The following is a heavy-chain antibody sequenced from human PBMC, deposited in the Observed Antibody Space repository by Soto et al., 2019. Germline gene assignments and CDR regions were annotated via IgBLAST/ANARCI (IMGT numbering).Heavy chain of an antibody. D-gene: IGHD4-17*01. J-gene: IGHJ6*03. Sequence: SETLSLTCTVSGGSISSGGYYWSWIRQHPGKGLEWIGYIYYSGSTYYNPSLKSRVTISVDSSKNQFSLKLSSVTAADTATYYCARSRQYYYYYMDVWGKGTTVTVSS. V-gene: IGHV4-31*03. CDR1: GGSISSGGYY. CDR2: IYYSGST. CDR3: ARSRQYYYYYMDV.